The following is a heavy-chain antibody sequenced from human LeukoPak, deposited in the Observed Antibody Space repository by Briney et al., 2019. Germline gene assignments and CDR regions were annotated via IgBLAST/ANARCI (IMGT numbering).Heavy chain of an antibody. V-gene: IGHV3-23*01. CDR3: SKVGVIGGGAFDI. J-gene: IGHJ3*02. Sequence: PGGSLRLSCAAAGVTFSSYAMSGVGQPAGKGGEGVSAITGSGGGTCYADSVESRFTISRDNSKNTLSLQMNSRRADDTAIYYCSKVGVIGGGAFDIWGQGTMVTVSS. CDR1: GVTFSSYA. CDR2: ITGSGGGT. D-gene: IGHD3-22*01.